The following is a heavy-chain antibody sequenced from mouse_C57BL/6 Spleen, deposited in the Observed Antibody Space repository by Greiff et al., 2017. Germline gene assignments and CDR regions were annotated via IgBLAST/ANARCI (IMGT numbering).Heavy chain of an antibody. V-gene: IGHV5-4*01. D-gene: IGHD1-2*01. CDR1: GFTFSSYA. Sequence: EVHLVESGGGLVKPGGSLKLSCAASGFTFSSYAMSWVRQTPEKRLEWVATISDGGSYTYYPDNVKGRFTIYRDNAKNNLYLQMSHLKSEDTAMYYCAREGDYYGHQAWFAYWGQGTLVTVSA. CDR3: AREGDYYGHQAWFAY. J-gene: IGHJ3*01. CDR2: ISDGGSYT.